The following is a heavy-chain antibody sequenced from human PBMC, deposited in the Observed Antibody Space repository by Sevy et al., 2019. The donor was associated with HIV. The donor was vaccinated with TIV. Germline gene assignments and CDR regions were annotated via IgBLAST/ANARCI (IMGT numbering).Heavy chain of an antibody. V-gene: IGHV5-51*01. D-gene: IGHD3-10*01. J-gene: IGHJ4*02. Sequence: GESLKISCKGSGYSFANYWIGWVRQMPGKGLEWMGIIYPRDSDTRYSPSFQGQVTISAVKSITTAYLQWSSLKASDTDMYYCARQPAGGEDYFDYWGQGTLVTVSS. CDR1: GYSFANYW. CDR3: ARQPAGGEDYFDY. CDR2: IYPRDSDT.